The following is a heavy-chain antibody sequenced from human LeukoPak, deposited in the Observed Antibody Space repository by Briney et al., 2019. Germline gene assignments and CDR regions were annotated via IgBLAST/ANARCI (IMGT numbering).Heavy chain of an antibody. D-gene: IGHD5-24*01. CDR2: INNDGTAT. V-gene: IGHV3-74*01. J-gene: IGHJ4*02. CDR1: GFTFSAYW. Sequence: RGSLRLSCAASGFTFSAYWMHWVRQVPGKGLVWVSRINNDGTATYYADSVKGRFTISRDNSKNTLYLQMNSLRAEDTAVYYCAKAMATQTRAYYFDYWGQGTLVTVSS. CDR3: AKAMATQTRAYYFDY.